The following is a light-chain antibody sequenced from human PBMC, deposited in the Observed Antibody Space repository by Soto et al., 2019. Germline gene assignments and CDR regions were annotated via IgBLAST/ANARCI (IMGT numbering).Light chain of an antibody. Sequence: EIVLTQSPGTLSLSPGERATLSCRASQSVSSSYLAWYKQKPGQAPRLXSYGASSRATGIPDRFSGSGSGTDFTLTISRLEPEDFEVYYCQQYGSSPRTFGQGTKVDIK. CDR1: QSVSSSY. CDR2: GAS. J-gene: IGKJ1*01. CDR3: QQYGSSPRT. V-gene: IGKV3-20*01.